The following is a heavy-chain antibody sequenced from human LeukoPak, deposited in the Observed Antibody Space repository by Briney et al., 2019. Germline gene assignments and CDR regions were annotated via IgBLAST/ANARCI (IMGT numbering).Heavy chain of an antibody. Sequence: SETLSLTCTVSGGSTSTSNYYWGWIRQPPGKGLEWIGNIFYSGSTYYSPSLKSRVTISLDTSRNQFSLKLNSVTAADTAVYYCAKGSALWGYYLDNWGQGTLVTVSS. CDR1: GGSTSTSNYY. V-gene: IGHV4-39*07. CDR2: IFYSGST. D-gene: IGHD7-27*01. J-gene: IGHJ4*02. CDR3: AKGSALWGYYLDN.